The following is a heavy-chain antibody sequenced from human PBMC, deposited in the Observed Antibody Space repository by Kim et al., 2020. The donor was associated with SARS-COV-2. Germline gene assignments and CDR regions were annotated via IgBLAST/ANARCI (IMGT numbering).Heavy chain of an antibody. D-gene: IGHD3-10*01. J-gene: IGHJ4*02. CDR2: INPNSGGT. CDR1: GYTFTGYY. CDR3: ATERGIYGSGSYGLFDY. Sequence: ASVKVSCKASGYTFTGYYMNWVRQAPGQGLEWMGWINPNSGGTNYAQKFQGRVTMTRDTSISTAYMELSRLRSDDTAVYYCATERGIYGSGSYGLFDYWGQGTLVTVSP. V-gene: IGHV1-2*02.